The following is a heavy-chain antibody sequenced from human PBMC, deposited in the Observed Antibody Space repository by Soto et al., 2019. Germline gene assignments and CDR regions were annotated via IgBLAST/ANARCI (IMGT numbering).Heavy chain of an antibody. J-gene: IGHJ6*03. Sequence: GGSLRLSCAASGFTFSDYYMSWIRQAPGKGLEWVSYISSSGSTIYYADSVKGRFTISRDNAKNSLYLQMNSLRAEDTAVYYCARDRSGDCTNGVCFQDYYYYYYMDVWGKGTTVTVSS. CDR3: ARDRSGDCTNGVCFQDYYYYYYMDV. V-gene: IGHV3-11*01. CDR1: GFTFSDYY. CDR2: ISSSGSTI. D-gene: IGHD2-8*01.